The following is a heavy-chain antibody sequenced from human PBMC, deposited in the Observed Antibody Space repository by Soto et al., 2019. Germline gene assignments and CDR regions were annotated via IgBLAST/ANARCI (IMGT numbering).Heavy chain of an antibody. D-gene: IGHD3-3*01. Sequence: SVKVSCKASGGTFSSYAISWVRQAPGQGLEWMGGIIPIFGTANYAQKFQGRVTITADESTSTAYMELSSLRSEDTAVYYCAREEIDYDFWSGSEPQDAFDIWGQGTMVTVSS. CDR3: AREEIDYDFWSGSEPQDAFDI. J-gene: IGHJ3*02. CDR2: IIPIFGTA. V-gene: IGHV1-69*13. CDR1: GGTFSSYA.